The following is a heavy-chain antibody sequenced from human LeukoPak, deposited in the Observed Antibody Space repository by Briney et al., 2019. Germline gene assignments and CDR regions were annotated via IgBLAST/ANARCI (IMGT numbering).Heavy chain of an antibody. CDR2: IYYSGST. V-gene: IGHV4-39*01. J-gene: IGHJ4*02. CDR1: GGSISSSSYY. Sequence: SETLSLTCTGSGGSISSSSYYWGWIRQPPGKGLEWIGRIYYSGSTYYNPSLKSRVTISVDTSKNQFSLKLSSVTAADTAVYYCARHSDGSSGLGPFDYWGQGTLVTVSS. D-gene: IGHD6-19*01. CDR3: ARHSDGSSGLGPFDY.